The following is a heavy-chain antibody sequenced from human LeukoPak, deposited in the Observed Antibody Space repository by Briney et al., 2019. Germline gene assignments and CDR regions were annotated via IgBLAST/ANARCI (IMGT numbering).Heavy chain of an antibody. CDR2: IYHSGST. D-gene: IGHD2-2*02. CDR3: ARAVVPAAIPGWFDP. J-gene: IGHJ5*02. V-gene: IGHV4-30-2*01. Sequence: SQTLSLTCTVSGGSISSGGYYWSWIRQPPGKGLEWIGYIYHSGSTYYNPSLKSRVTISVDRSKNQFSLKLSSVTAADTAVYYCARAVVPAAIPGWFDPWGQGTLVTVSS. CDR1: GGSISSGGYY.